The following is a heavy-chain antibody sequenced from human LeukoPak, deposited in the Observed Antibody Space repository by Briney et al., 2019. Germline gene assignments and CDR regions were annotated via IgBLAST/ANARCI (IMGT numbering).Heavy chain of an antibody. CDR3: ASGVYYDFWSGFNVNFDY. Sequence: SETLSLTCTVSGGSISSSSYYWGWIRQPPGKGLEWIGSIYYSGSTYYNPSLKSRVTISVDTSKNQFSLKLSSVTAADTAVYYCASGVYYDFWSGFNVNFDYWGQGTLVTVSS. CDR1: GGSISSSSYY. V-gene: IGHV4-39*07. J-gene: IGHJ4*02. D-gene: IGHD3-3*01. CDR2: IYYSGST.